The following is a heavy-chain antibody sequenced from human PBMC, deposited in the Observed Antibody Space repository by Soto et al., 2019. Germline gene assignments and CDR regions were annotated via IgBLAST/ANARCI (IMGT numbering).Heavy chain of an antibody. V-gene: IGHV3-73*02. CDR1: GFTFSGSN. Sequence: EVQLVESGGGLVQPGGSLKLSCAASGFTFSGSNVHWVRQASGKGLEWVGRIRSKADSYATAYAVSVTGRFTISRDDSKHTAYLQMNSLRTEDTAVYYCTRLVEWGPGDNFEYWGQGTLVTVSS. CDR2: IRSKADSYAT. CDR3: TRLVEWGPGDNFEY. D-gene: IGHD1-26*01. J-gene: IGHJ4*02.